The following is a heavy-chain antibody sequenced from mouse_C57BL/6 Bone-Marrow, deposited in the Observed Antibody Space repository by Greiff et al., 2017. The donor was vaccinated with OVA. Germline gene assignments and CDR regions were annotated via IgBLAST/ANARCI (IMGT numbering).Heavy chain of an antibody. CDR1: GYTFTSYW. V-gene: IGHV1-64*01. Sequence: QVQLQQPGAELVKPGASVKLSCKASGYTFTSYWMHWVKQRPGQGLEWIGMIHPNGGSTNYNEKFKSKATLTVDKSSSTAYMQLSSLTSEDSAVYYCARHGCDEGYYFDYWGQGTTLTVSS. J-gene: IGHJ2*01. CDR2: IHPNGGST. D-gene: IGHD1-2*01. CDR3: ARHGCDEGYYFDY.